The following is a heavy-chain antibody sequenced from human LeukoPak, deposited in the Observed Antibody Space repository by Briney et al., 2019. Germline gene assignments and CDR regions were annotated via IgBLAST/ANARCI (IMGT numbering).Heavy chain of an antibody. CDR3: ARDVSGPAPTFDY. J-gene: IGHJ4*02. D-gene: IGHD5-12*01. CDR2: INPNSGGT. CDR1: GYTFTGYY. Sequence: ASVKVSCKASGYTFTGYYMHWVRQAPGQGLEWMGWINPNSGGTNYAQKFQGRVTMTRDTSISTAYMELSKLRSDDTAVYYCARDVSGPAPTFDYWGQGTLVTVSS. V-gene: IGHV1-2*02.